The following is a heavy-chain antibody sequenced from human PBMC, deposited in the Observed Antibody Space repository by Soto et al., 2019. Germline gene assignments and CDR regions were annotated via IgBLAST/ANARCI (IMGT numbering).Heavy chain of an antibody. D-gene: IGHD3-22*01. J-gene: IGHJ4*02. V-gene: IGHV3-30-3*01. Sequence: QVQLVESGGGVVQPGRSLRLSCAASGFTFSSYAMHWVRQSPGKGLEWVAVISYAGSNKYYSDSVKGRFSISRDNSQKTLYLQRNSLRAEDTAVYYCARDPHYDSSGYYYDYWGQGTLVTVSS. CDR1: GFTFSSYA. CDR2: ISYAGSNK. CDR3: ARDPHYDSSGYYYDY.